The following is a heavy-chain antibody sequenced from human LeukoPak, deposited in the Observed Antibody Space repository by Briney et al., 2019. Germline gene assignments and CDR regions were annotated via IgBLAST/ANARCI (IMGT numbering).Heavy chain of an antibody. CDR1: GXTFINYG. V-gene: IGHV3-30*18. Sequence: GGSLRLSCAASGXTFINYGMHWVRQAPGKGLEWVAVISYDGINKYYADSVKGRFTISRGNSKNTLYLQMNSLKTDDTAVYYCANYGDYQYFDYWGQGTPVTVSS. CDR2: ISYDGINK. D-gene: IGHD4-17*01. J-gene: IGHJ4*02. CDR3: ANYGDYQYFDY.